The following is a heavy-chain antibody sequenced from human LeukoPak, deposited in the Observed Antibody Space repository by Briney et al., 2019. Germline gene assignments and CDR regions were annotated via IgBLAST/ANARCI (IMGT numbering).Heavy chain of an antibody. CDR1: GGSISSYY. CDR2: IYTSGST. V-gene: IGHV4-4*07. D-gene: IGHD5-12*01. Sequence: PSETLSLTCTVSGGSISSYYWSWIRQPAGKGLEWIGRIYTSGSTNYNPSLKSRVTMSVDTSKNQFSLKLSSLTAADTAVYYCARTGRIVTTPEGYWFDPWGQGTLVTVSS. J-gene: IGHJ5*02. CDR3: ARTGRIVTTPEGYWFDP.